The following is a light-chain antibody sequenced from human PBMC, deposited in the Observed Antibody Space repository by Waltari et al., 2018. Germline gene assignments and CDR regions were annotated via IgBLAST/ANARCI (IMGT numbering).Light chain of an antibody. V-gene: IGKV1-39*01. CDR3: QQYYTYSLWA. J-gene: IGKJ1*01. Sequence: DIQMTQSPSSLSASVGDRVTITCRASQSIRSYLNWYQQKPGKAPKLLIYAASSLQSGVPSRFSGSGSGTDFTLTISSLQPEDFATYYCQQYYTYSLWAFGQGTKVETK. CDR1: QSIRSY. CDR2: AAS.